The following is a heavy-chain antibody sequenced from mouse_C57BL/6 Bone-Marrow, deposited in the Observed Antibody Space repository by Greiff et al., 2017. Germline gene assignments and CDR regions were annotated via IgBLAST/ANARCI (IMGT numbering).Heavy chain of an antibody. V-gene: IGHV1-55*01. D-gene: IGHD1-1*01. Sequence: QVQLQQPGAELVKPGASVKMSCKASGYTFTSYWITWVKQRPGQGLEWIGDIYPGSGSTNYNEKFKSKATLTVDTSSSTAYMQRSSLTSEDSAVYYCARPTEYYYYAMDYWGQGTSGTVSS. CDR2: IYPGSGST. CDR3: ARPTEYYYYAMDY. J-gene: IGHJ4*01. CDR1: GYTFTSYW.